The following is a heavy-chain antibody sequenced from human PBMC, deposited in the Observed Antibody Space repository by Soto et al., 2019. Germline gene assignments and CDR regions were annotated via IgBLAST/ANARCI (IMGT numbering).Heavy chain of an antibody. Sequence: PSETLSLTCAVYGGSFSGYYWSWIRQPPGKGLEWIGEINHSGSTNYNPSLKSRVTISVDTSKNQFSLKLSSVTAADTAVYYCARDDVVPAAKHAFDIWGQGTMVTVSS. CDR3: ARDDVVPAAKHAFDI. V-gene: IGHV4-34*01. CDR1: GGSFSGYY. D-gene: IGHD2-2*01. CDR2: INHSGST. J-gene: IGHJ3*02.